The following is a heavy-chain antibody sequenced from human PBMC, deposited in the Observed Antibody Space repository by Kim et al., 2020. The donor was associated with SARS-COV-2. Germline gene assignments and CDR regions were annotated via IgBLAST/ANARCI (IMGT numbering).Heavy chain of an antibody. D-gene: IGHD1-26*01. CDR1: GFTFSSYS. CDR2: ISSSSSYI. CDR3: ARNLVGATTYFYYYGMDV. Sequence: VGSLRLSCAASGFTFSSYSMNWVRQAPGKGLEWVSSISSSSSYIYYADSVKGRFTISRDNAKNSLYLQMNSLRAEDTAVYYCARNLVGATTYFYYYGMDVWSQGTTVTVSS. V-gene: IGHV3-21*01. J-gene: IGHJ6*02.